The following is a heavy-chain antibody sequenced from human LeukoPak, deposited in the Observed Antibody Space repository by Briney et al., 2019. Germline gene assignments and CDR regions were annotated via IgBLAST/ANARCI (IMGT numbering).Heavy chain of an antibody. Sequence: PGGSLRLSCAASGFTLHDYGMSWVRQAPGKGLEWVYGINWDGGSTGYADYVKGRFTISRDNAKNSLYLQMNSLRAEDTALYYCSRGARGVSGCYFDFWGQGTLVTVSS. V-gene: IGHV3-20*04. D-gene: IGHD3-10*01. J-gene: IGHJ4*02. CDR1: GFTLHDYG. CDR2: INWDGGST. CDR3: SRGARGVSGCYFDF.